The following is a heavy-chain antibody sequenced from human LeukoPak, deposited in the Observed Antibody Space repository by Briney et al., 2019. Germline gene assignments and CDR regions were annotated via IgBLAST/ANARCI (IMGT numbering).Heavy chain of an antibody. D-gene: IGHD2-21*02. Sequence: SETLSLTCTVSGGSISTYYRSWIRQPPGKGLEWIGYIYHSGNTNYNPSLRSRVIISLNTSKNQFSLKLSSVTAADTAVYYCTRTDSATAIDHWGQGTLVTVSS. CDR3: TRTDSATAIDH. CDR2: IYHSGNT. CDR1: GGSISTYY. J-gene: IGHJ4*02. V-gene: IGHV4-59*01.